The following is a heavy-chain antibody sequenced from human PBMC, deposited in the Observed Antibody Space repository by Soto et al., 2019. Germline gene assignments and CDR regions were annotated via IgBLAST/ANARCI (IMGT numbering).Heavy chain of an antibody. CDR2: IYYSGST. D-gene: IGHD4-17*01. Sequence: QVRLEESGPGLVKPSETLSLICSVSGGSVNNANYFWNWIRHHPENGLEWIGYIYYSGSTRYNPSLKTRATLSIDTSKNLFSVRLNSVTVADTAVYFCAWDADYGGSRGGMDVWGRVTTVSVSS. J-gene: IGHJ6*02. CDR3: AWDADYGGSRGGMDV. V-gene: IGHV4-31*04. CDR1: GGSVNNANYF.